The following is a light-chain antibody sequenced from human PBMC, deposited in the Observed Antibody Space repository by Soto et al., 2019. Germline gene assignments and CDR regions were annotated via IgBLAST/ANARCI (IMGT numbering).Light chain of an antibody. J-gene: IGLJ1*01. Sequence: QSALTQPASVSGSPGQSITISCTGTSSDVGSYNLVSWYQQHPGKAPKLMIYEVSKRPSGVSNRFSGSKSGNTASLTISGLQGEDEADYYCCSYAGSSTFYVFGTGTQLTVL. CDR2: EVS. V-gene: IGLV2-23*02. CDR1: SSDVGSYNL. CDR3: CSYAGSSTFYV.